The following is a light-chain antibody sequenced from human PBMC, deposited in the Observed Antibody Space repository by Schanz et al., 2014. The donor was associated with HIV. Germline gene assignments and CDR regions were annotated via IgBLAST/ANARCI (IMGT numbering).Light chain of an antibody. CDR1: QTVSSNS. CDR2: STS. V-gene: IGKV3D-20*02. Sequence: EIVLTQSPVILSLSPGERATLSCRASQTVSSNSLGWYQQKRGQVPRLLIYSTSRRANGIPDRFSGSGSGTDFTLTISRLEPEDFAVYYCQQRSKWPQTFGQGTKVEI. CDR3: QQRSKWPQT. J-gene: IGKJ1*01.